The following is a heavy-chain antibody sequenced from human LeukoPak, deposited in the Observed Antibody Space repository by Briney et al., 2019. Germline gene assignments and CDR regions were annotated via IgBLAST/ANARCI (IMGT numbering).Heavy chain of an antibody. D-gene: IGHD3-10*01. CDR1: GFTFSSYD. CDR2: ISYDGSNK. V-gene: IGHV3-30*18. J-gene: IGHJ4*02. CDR3: AKDPSYYGSGSYVDY. Sequence: PGRSLRLSCAASGFTFSSYDMHWVRQAPGKGLEWVAVISYDGSNKYYADSAKGRFTISRDNSKNTLYLQMNSLRAEDTAVYYCAKDPSYYGSGSYVDYWGQGTLVTVSS.